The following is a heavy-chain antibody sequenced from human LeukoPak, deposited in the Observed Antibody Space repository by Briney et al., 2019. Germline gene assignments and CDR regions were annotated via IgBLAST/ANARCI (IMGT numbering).Heavy chain of an antibody. CDR1: GGSISSYY. D-gene: IGHD4-17*01. CDR3: ARGPTVNNYYYGMDV. Sequence: PSETLSLTCTVSGGSISSYYWSWIRQPPGKGLEWIGYIYYSGSTNYNPSLKSRVTMSVDTSKKQFSLKLSSVTAADTAVYFCARGPTVNNYYYGMDVWGQGTTVTVS. CDR2: IYYSGST. J-gene: IGHJ6*02. V-gene: IGHV4-59*01.